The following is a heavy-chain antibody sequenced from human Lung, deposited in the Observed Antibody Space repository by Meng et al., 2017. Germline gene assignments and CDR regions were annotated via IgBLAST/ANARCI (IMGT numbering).Heavy chain of an antibody. CDR1: GGSISSSNW. V-gene: IGHV4-4*02. Sequence: GQLRVSGPGLVKPSGTLSLTCGVSGGSISSSNWWSWVRQPPGKGLEWIGEIYHSGGTKYNPSLKSRVTISVDKSKNQFSLKLSSVTAADTAVYYCARGLGEAVVPRTMFDYWGQGTLVTVSS. J-gene: IGHJ4*02. CDR3: ARGLGEAVVPRTMFDY. D-gene: IGHD2-2*01. CDR2: IYHSGGT.